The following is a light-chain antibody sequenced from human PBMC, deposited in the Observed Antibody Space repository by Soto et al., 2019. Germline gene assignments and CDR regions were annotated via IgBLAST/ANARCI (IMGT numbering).Light chain of an antibody. CDR1: QAIRND. Sequence: AIQMTQSPSSLSASVGDRVTITCRASQAIRNDVSWYQQKPGKAPNLLIYAASTLHSGVPGRFSGSGSGTDFTLTISSLQTEDFATYYCLQDYDLWTFGQGTKVDIX. J-gene: IGKJ1*01. CDR3: LQDYDLWT. CDR2: AAS. V-gene: IGKV1-6*01.